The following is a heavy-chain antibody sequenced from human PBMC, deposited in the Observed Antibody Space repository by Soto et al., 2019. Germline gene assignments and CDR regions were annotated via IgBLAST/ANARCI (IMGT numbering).Heavy chain of an antibody. D-gene: IGHD1-26*01. Sequence: EVQLVESGGGLIQPGGSLRLSCAASGFTVSSNYMSWVRQAPGKGLEWVSVIYSGGSTYYSDSVKGRFTISRDNSKNTLYLQMNSLRAEDTAVYYCARGTVGAKALVYFDYWGQGTLVTVSS. CDR1: GFTVSSNY. CDR3: ARGTVGAKALVYFDY. J-gene: IGHJ4*02. CDR2: IYSGGST. V-gene: IGHV3-53*01.